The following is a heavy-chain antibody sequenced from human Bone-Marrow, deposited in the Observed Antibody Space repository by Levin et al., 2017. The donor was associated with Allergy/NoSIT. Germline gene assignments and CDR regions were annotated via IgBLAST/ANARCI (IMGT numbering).Heavy chain of an antibody. Sequence: GGSLRLSCKASGYTFTGYYMHWVRQAPGQGLEWMGWINPNSGGTNYAQKFQGRVTMTRDTSISTAYMELSRLRSDDTAVYYCARTGGASGGSCYGDCVYWGQGTLVTVSS. CDR2: INPNSGGT. J-gene: IGHJ4*02. CDR1: GYTFTGYY. D-gene: IGHD2-15*01. CDR3: ARTGGASGGSCYGDCVY. V-gene: IGHV1-2*02.